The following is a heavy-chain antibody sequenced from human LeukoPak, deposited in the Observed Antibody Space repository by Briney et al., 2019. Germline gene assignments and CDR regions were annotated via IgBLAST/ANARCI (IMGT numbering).Heavy chain of an antibody. CDR2: IRHDGSLK. V-gene: IGHV3-48*03. J-gene: IGHJ4*02. CDR3: ARRFRD. CDR1: GLTFSGFE. Sequence: GGSLRLSCIGSGLTFSGFELIWVRQAPGKGLEWVAYIRHDGSLKTYADSMRGRFTISRDDAKNSLYLQMDSLRVEDTATYYCARRFRDWGRGILVTVSS.